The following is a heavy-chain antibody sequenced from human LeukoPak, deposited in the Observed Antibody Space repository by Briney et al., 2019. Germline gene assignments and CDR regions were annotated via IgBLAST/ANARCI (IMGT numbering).Heavy chain of an antibody. CDR2: ISSSSSYT. D-gene: IGHD3-10*01. V-gene: IGHV3-11*05. CDR3: AREEPEYGSGSYYNFDY. J-gene: IGHJ4*02. Sequence: GGSLRLSCAASGFTFSDYYMSWIRQAPGKGLEWVSYISSSSSYTNYADSVKGRFTISRDNAKNSLYLQTNSLRAEDTAVYYCAREEPEYGSGSYYNFDYWGQGTLVTVSS. CDR1: GFTFSDYY.